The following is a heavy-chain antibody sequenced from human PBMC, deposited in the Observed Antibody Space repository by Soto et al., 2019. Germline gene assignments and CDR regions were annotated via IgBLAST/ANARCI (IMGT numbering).Heavy chain of an antibody. J-gene: IGHJ6*02. D-gene: IGHD5-12*01. CDR3: ATYEYRTSLYGIDV. Sequence: SETLSLTCAVSGGSFSGYYWSWIRQSPGKGLEWIGEINHRGDTTYNPSLTSRVTISLDSSKQQFSLILSSVTAADAAIYYCATYEYRTSLYGIDVWGQGAAVTVSS. V-gene: IGHV4-34*01. CDR2: INHRGDT. CDR1: GGSFSGYY.